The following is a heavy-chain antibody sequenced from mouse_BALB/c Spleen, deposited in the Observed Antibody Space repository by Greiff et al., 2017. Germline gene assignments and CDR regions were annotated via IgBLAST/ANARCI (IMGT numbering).Heavy chain of an antibody. Sequence: VQLQQSGAELVKPGASVKLSCTASGFNIKDTYMHWVKQRPEQGLEWIGRIDPANGNTKYDPKFQGKATITADTSSNTAYLQLSSLTSEDTAVYYCASEALLRLRRAMDYGGQGTSVTVSS. D-gene: IGHD1-2*01. V-gene: IGHV14-3*02. CDR1: GFNIKDTY. CDR3: ASEALLRLRRAMDY. CDR2: IDPANGNT. J-gene: IGHJ4*01.